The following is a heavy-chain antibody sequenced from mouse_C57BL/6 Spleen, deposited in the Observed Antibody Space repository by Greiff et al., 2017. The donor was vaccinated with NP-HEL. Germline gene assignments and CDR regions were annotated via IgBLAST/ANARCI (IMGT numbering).Heavy chain of an antibody. CDR3: ARSRGRGYGNY. J-gene: IGHJ2*01. V-gene: IGHV1-61*01. Sequence: QVQLQQPGAELVRPGSSVKLSCKASGYTFTSYWMDWVKQRPGQGLEWIGNIYPSDSETHYNQKFKDKATLTVDKSSSTAYMQLSSLTSEDSAVYYCARSRGRGYGNYWGQGTTLTVSS. CDR2: IYPSDSET. CDR1: GYTFTSYW. D-gene: IGHD2-10*02.